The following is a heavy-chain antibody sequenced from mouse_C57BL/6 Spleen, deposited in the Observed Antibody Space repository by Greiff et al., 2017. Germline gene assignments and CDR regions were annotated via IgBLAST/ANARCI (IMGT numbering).Heavy chain of an antibody. Sequence: VQLKESGPVLVKPGASVKMSCKASGYTFTDYYMNWVKQSHGKSLEWIGVINPYNGGTSYNQKFKGKATLTVDKSSSTAYMELNSLTSEDSAVYYCARSIYYGSSYVYWYFDVWGTGTTVTVSS. CDR2: INPYNGGT. V-gene: IGHV1-19*01. D-gene: IGHD1-1*01. J-gene: IGHJ1*03. CDR3: ARSIYYGSSYVYWYFDV. CDR1: GYTFTDYY.